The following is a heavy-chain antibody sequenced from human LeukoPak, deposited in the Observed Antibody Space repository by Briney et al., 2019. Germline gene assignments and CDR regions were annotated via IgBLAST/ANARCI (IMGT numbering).Heavy chain of an antibody. V-gene: IGHV3-30*02. CDR2: IRYDGSDK. D-gene: IGHD6-13*01. CDR3: AKGQQLVYNWFDP. CDR1: GFTLSDYG. J-gene: IGHJ5*02. Sequence: PGGSLRLSCAASGFTLSDYGMHWVRQAPGKGLEWVAFIRYDGSDKYYADSVRGRFTISRDNSKNTLYLQMNSLRAEDTAVYYCAKGQQLVYNWFDPWGQGTLVTVSS.